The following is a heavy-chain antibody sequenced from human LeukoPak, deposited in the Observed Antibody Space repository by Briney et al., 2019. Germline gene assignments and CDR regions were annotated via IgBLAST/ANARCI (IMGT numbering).Heavy chain of an antibody. CDR1: GGSISSSSYY. Sequence: SETLSLTCTVSGGSISSSSYYWGWIRQPPGKGLEWIGNIYYSGSTYYNPSLKSRVTISVDTSKNQFSLKLSSVTAADTAVYYCARLRDHTPTVTNYWGQGTLVTVSS. J-gene: IGHJ4*02. CDR3: ARLRDHTPTVTNY. CDR2: IYYSGST. V-gene: IGHV4-39*01. D-gene: IGHD4-17*01.